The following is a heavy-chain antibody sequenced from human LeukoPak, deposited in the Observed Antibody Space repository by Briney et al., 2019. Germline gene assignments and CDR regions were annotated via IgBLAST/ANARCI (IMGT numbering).Heavy chain of an antibody. CDR3: ARDSQPPALYYYDSSGYIDY. J-gene: IGHJ4*02. CDR1: GFTFSDYN. V-gene: IGHV3-11*04. Sequence: PGGSLRLSCAASGFTFSDYNMRWIRQAPGKGLEWVSSISRSGSTKYYADSVKGRFTISRDNAKNSLYLQMNSLRAEDTAVYYCARDSQPPALYYYDSSGYIDYWGQGTLVTVSS. D-gene: IGHD3-22*01. CDR2: ISRSGSTK.